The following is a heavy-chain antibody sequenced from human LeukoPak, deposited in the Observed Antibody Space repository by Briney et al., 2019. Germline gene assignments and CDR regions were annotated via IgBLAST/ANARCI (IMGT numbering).Heavy chain of an antibody. CDR1: GFTFSSYA. CDR3: AKGHISGYCSSTSCYGVVDYFDY. J-gene: IGHJ4*02. V-gene: IGHV3-23*01. CDR2: ISGSGGST. Sequence: PGGSLRLSCAASGFTFSSYAMSWVRQAPGKGLEWVSAISGSGGSTYYADSVKGRFTISRDNSKNTLYLQMNSLRAEDTAVYYCAKGHISGYCSSTSCYGVVDYFDYWGQGTLVTVSS. D-gene: IGHD2-2*01.